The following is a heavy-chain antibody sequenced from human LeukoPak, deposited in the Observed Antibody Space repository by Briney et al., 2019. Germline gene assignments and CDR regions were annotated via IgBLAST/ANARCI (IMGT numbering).Heavy chain of an antibody. CDR2: IKSKTDGGTA. J-gene: IGHJ6*03. CDR3: TTDKISYYYYYMDV. Sequence: EGSLRLSCAASGFTFSNAWMSWVRQAPGKGLEWVGRIKSKTDGGTADYAAPVKGRFTISRDDSKNTLYLQMNSLKTEDTAVYYCTTDKISYYYYYMDVWGKGTTVTVSS. CDR1: GFTFSNAW. V-gene: IGHV3-15*01.